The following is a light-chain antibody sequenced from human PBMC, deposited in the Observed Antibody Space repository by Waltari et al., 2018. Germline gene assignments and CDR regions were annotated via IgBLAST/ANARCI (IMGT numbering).Light chain of an antibody. J-gene: IGLJ3*02. V-gene: IGLV1-51*01. CDR1: SSNIGNNS. CDR3: GTWDSSLSAGV. Sequence: QSVLTQPPSVSAAPGQKVTISCPGSSSNIGNNSVSWYQQLPGTAPKLLIYDNNKRPSGIPDRFSGSKSGTSATLGITGLQTGDEADYYCGTWDSSLSAGVFGGGTKLTVL. CDR2: DNN.